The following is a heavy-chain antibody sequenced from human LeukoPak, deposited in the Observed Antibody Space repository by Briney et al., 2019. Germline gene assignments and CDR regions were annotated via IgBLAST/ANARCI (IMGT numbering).Heavy chain of an antibody. CDR1: GFIFSNYR. Sequence: QTGGSLRLSCATSGFIFSNYRMNWVRQAPGKGLEWVSYISSTSDTIYYVDSVKGRFTISRDNAKNSLYLQMNSLRAEDTAVYYCARDRGARDAYNGIDYWAQGTLVTVSS. J-gene: IGHJ4*02. CDR2: ISSTSDTI. CDR3: ARDRGARDAYNGIDY. V-gene: IGHV3-48*01. D-gene: IGHD5-24*01.